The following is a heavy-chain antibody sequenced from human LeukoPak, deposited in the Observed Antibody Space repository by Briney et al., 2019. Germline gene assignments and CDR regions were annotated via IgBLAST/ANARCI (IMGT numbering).Heavy chain of an antibody. V-gene: IGHV1-3*01. CDR1: GYTFTSYG. D-gene: IGHD3-3*01. J-gene: IGHJ6*03. CDR3: ARSITIFGVVLLPYSFYYMDV. Sequence: ASVKVSCKASGYTFTSYGISWVRQAPGQRLEWMGWINAGNGNTKYSQKFQGRVTITADESTSTAYMELSSLRSEDTAVYYCARSITIFGVVLLPYSFYYMDVWGKGTTVTVSS. CDR2: INAGNGNT.